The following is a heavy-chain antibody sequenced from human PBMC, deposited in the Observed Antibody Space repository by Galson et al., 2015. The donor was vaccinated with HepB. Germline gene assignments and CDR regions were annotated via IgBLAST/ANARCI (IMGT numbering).Heavy chain of an antibody. CDR1: GFTFSSYG. J-gene: IGHJ4*02. Sequence: SLRLSCAASGFTFSSYGMHWVRQAPGKGLEWVAIISYDGSNKYYADSVKGRSTISRDNSKNTLYLQMNSLRVDDTAVYYCAKDQGSMYCSITSCYFLDYWGQGTLVPVSS. CDR3: AKDQGSMYCSITSCYFLDY. V-gene: IGHV3-30*18. CDR2: ISYDGSNK. D-gene: IGHD2-2*01.